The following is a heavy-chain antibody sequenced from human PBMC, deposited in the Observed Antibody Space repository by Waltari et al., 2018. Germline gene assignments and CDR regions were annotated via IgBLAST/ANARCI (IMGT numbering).Heavy chain of an antibody. J-gene: IGHJ4*02. D-gene: IGHD2-15*01. V-gene: IGHV3-53*01. Sequence: ELQVVESGGALIQPGGSLRLSCAAPGFSVHDNDMSWVRQAPGRGRGWVSVFFRGGSANYADSVNGRFIMSRDSSENMVYLQMNNVRVDDTAMYYCATCHGGTCRLWPLDFWGQGTVVTVSS. CDR1: GFSVHDND. CDR3: ATCHGGTCRLWPLDF. CDR2: FFRGGSA.